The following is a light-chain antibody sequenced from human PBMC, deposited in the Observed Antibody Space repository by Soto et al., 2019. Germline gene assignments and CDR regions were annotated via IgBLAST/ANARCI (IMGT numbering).Light chain of an antibody. CDR1: QSVGSSY. J-gene: IGKJ1*01. Sequence: EVVLTQSPGTLSLSPGERATLSCRASQSVGSSYVAWYQQRLGQAPRLLIYGVSSRASGIPDRFSGSGSGTEFTLTISSLQSEDFALYYCQQYNDWPLTFGQGTKVEI. V-gene: IGKV3-20*01. CDR2: GVS. CDR3: QQYNDWPLT.